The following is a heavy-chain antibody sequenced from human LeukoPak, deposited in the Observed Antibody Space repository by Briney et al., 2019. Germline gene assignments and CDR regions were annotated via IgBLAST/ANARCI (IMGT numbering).Heavy chain of an antibody. CDR2: ISRSSSYI. CDR1: EFTFSNYW. J-gene: IGHJ4*02. Sequence: GGSLRLSCSASEFTFSNYWMSWVRQAPGKGLEWVSSISRSSSYIYYADSVKGRFTISRDNAKSSLYLQMNSLRAEDTAVYYCAREAIAVSGTINYWGQGTLVTVSS. V-gene: IGHV3-21*01. CDR3: AREAIAVSGTINY. D-gene: IGHD6-13*01.